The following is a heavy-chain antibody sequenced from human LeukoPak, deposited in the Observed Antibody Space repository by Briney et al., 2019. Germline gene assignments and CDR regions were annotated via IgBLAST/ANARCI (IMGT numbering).Heavy chain of an antibody. V-gene: IGHV3-30*03. Sequence: GGSLRLSCAASGFTFSSYGMHWVRQAPGKGLEWVAVISYDGSNKYYADSVKGRFTISRDNSKNTLYLQMNSLRAEDTAVYYCAREWGVVTHFDYWGQGTLVTVSS. CDR1: GFTFSSYG. J-gene: IGHJ4*02. CDR3: AREWGVVTHFDY. D-gene: IGHD3-3*01. CDR2: ISYDGSNK.